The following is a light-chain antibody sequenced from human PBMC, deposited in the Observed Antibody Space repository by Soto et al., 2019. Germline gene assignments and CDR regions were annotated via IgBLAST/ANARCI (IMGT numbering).Light chain of an antibody. CDR1: SSNIGNNA. V-gene: IGLV1-36*01. CDR3: AAWDDSLNGPV. J-gene: IGLJ2*01. Sequence: QSVLTQPPSVSEAPRQRVTISCSGSSSNIGNNAVNWYQQLPGKDPNLLIYYDVLLPSGVSDRFSGSTYGTSASLAISWLQSDDEADYYCAAWDDSLNGPVFGGGTKLTVL. CDR2: YDV.